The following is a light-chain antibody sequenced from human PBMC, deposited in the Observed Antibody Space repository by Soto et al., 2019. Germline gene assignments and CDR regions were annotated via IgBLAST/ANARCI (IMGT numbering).Light chain of an antibody. CDR2: LEGSGSY. Sequence: QSVLTLSSSASASLGSSVKLTCTLSSGHSTYIIAWHQQQPGKAPRYLMKLEGSGSYNKGGGVPDRFSGSSSGADRYLTISNLQFEDEADYYCETWDINTHVVFGGGTKLTVL. J-gene: IGLJ2*01. CDR3: ETWDINTHVV. V-gene: IGLV4-60*02. CDR1: SGHSTYI.